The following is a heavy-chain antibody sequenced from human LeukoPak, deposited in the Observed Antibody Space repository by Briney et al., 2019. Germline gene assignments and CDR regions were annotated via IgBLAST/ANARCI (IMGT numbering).Heavy chain of an antibody. J-gene: IGHJ4*02. CDR1: GFTFDDYA. V-gene: IGHV3-9*01. CDR3: AKVSSSGWYSAFDY. CDR2: ISWNSGSI. Sequence: GRSLRLSCAASGFTFDDYAMHWVRQAPGKGLEWVSGISWNSGSIGYADSVKGRFTISRDNAKNSLYLQMNSLRAEDTALYYCAKVSSSGWYSAFDYWGQGTLVTVSS. D-gene: IGHD6-19*01.